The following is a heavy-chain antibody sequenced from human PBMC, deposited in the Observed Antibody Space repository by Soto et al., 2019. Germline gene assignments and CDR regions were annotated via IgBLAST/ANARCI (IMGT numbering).Heavy chain of an antibody. V-gene: IGHV6-1*01. CDR3: VRLIGNSWLDF. D-gene: IGHD1-26*01. Sequence: PSQTLSPTCAISGDSVSSSSVTWNWIRQSPSRGLEWLGRTYYRSKWYNDYAESVKSRITINSDTSKNQFSLHLNSVTPEDTAVYYCVRLIGNSWLDFWGQGTLVTVSS. CDR2: TYYRSKWYN. CDR1: GDSVSSSSVT. J-gene: IGHJ5*01.